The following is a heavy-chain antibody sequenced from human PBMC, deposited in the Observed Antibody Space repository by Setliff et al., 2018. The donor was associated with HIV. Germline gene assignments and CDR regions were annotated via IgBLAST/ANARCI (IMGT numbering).Heavy chain of an antibody. CDR3: ARGDYDSSGYYNVDAFDI. CDR2: IYYSGST. J-gene: IGHJ3*02. CDR1: GGSISSHY. D-gene: IGHD3-22*01. Sequence: PSETLSLTCTVSGGSISSHYWSWIRQPPGKGLEWIGSIYYSGSTNYNPSLKSRVTISVDTSKNQFSLKLSSVTAADTAVYYCARGDYDSSGYYNVDAFDIWGQGTMVTVS. V-gene: IGHV4-59*11.